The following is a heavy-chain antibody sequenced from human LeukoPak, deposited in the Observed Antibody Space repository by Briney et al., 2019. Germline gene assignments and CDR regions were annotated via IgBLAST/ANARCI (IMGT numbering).Heavy chain of an antibody. J-gene: IGHJ4*02. V-gene: IGHV1-18*01. CDR2: ISGYNGNT. CDR1: GYTLTSYG. CDR3: ARDLKRGYSSGRYSWGTGSSNDY. Sequence: ASVKVSCKASGYTLTSYGISWVRQAPGQGLEWMGCISGYNGNTNYAQQKLQGRVTMTTDTSTSTAYMELRSLRSDDTAVYYCARDLKRGYSSGRYSWGTGSSNDYWGQGTLVTVSS. D-gene: IGHD6-19*01.